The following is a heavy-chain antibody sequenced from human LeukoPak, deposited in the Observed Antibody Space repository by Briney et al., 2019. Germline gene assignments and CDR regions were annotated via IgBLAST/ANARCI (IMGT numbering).Heavy chain of an antibody. V-gene: IGHV4-39*07. D-gene: IGHD6-13*01. Sequence: PSETLSLTCTVSGGSISSSSYYWGWIRQPPGKGLEWIGSIYHSGSTYYNPSLKSRVTISVDTSKNQFSLKLSSVTAADTAVYYCATRKVRYSSSWYTRVQYYFDYWGQGTLVTVSS. CDR3: ATRKVRYSSSWYTRVQYYFDY. CDR1: GGSISSSSYY. CDR2: IYHSGST. J-gene: IGHJ4*02.